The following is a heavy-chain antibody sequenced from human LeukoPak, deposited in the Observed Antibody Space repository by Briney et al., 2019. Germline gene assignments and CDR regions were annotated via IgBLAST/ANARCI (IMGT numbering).Heavy chain of an antibody. Sequence: PSETLSLTCTVSGGSISSHYWSWIRQPPGTGLEWIGYIYYSGSTNYNPSLKSRVTISVDTSKNQFSLKLSSVTAADTAVYYCAGRGILTGYYFFDYWGQGTLVTVSS. D-gene: IGHD3-9*01. V-gene: IGHV4-59*08. J-gene: IGHJ4*02. CDR1: GGSISSHY. CDR2: IYYSGST. CDR3: AGRGILTGYYFFDY.